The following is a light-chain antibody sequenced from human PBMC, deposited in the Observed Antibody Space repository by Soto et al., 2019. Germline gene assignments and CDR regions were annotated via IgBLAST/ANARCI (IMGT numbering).Light chain of an antibody. CDR2: AVS. V-gene: IGLV2-14*01. CDR1: SSDVGGYNY. Sequence: QSALTQPASVSGSPGQSITISCTGTSSDVGGYNYVSWYQQHPGKAPKLMIYAVSNRPSGVSNRFSGSKSGNTASLTISGLQADYEADYYCSSYISSSTGVFATGTKLTVL. J-gene: IGLJ1*01. CDR3: SSYISSSTGV.